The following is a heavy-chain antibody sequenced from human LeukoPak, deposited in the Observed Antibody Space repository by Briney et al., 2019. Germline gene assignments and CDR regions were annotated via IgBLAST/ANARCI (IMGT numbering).Heavy chain of an antibody. CDR1: KFTFSSYW. V-gene: IGHV3-7*01. D-gene: IGHD3-16*01. Sequence: PGGSLRLSCAASKFTFSSYWMSWVRQAPGKGLEWVANIKQDGSEKNYVASVKGRFTISRDNAKNSLFLQMNSLRAEDTAVYYCVRDRSLGVVGGDYWGQGTLVTVSS. CDR2: IKQDGSEK. J-gene: IGHJ4*02. CDR3: VRDRSLGVVGGDY.